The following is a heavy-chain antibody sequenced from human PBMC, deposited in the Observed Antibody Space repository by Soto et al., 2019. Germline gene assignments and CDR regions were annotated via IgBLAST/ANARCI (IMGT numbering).Heavy chain of an antibody. D-gene: IGHD6-19*01. J-gene: IGHJ2*01. Sequence: SVKVSCKASGCTFSSYAISWVRQAPGQGLEWMGGIMPIVGTSGTTNYAQRFQGKVTITADESMSTSYMALSSLRPGDTAIYCWATTQAPGVVVAEDF. CDR3: ATTQAPGVVVAEDF. V-gene: IGHV1-69*13. CDR1: GCTFSSYA. CDR2: IMPIVGTSGTT.